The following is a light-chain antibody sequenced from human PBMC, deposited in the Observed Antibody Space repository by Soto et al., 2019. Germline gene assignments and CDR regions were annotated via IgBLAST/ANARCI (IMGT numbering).Light chain of an antibody. V-gene: IGLV2-8*01. CDR3: GAYAGIDYYV. J-gene: IGLJ1*01. CDR2: EVN. Sequence: QTVVTQPPSASGSPGQSVTISCTGTSSDIGTYNYVSWYQHHPGRPPKLMISEVNKRPSGVPDRFSGSKSGNTASLTISGLQAEDEADYYCGAYAGIDYYVFGSGTKVTVL. CDR1: SSDIGTYNY.